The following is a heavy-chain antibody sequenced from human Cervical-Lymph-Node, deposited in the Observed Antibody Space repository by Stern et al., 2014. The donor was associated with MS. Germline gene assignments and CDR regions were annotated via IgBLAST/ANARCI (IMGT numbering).Heavy chain of an antibody. CDR1: GGSISSYF. D-gene: IGHD2-21*02. CDR3: ARVNRVLVATHYYYGMDV. V-gene: IGHV4-59*01. Sequence: QVQLQESGPGLVKPSEALSLTCRVSGGSISSYFWTWIRQPPGKGLEWIGYVNHNGDADYNSSIKGRVTISVDTSSNRLSLKLSSVTVADTAVYYCARVNRVLVATHYYYGMDVWGQGTTVTVSS. J-gene: IGHJ6*02. CDR2: VNHNGDA.